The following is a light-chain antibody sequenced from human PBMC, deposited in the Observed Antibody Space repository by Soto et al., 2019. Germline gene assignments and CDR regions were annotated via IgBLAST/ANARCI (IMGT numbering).Light chain of an antibody. CDR1: QSISSSY. V-gene: IGKV3-20*01. CDR3: QQYGSSFT. CDR2: GAS. J-gene: IGKJ3*01. Sequence: EIVLTQSPGTLSLSPGERATLSCRASQSISSSYFAWYQQKPGQAPRLLIYGASNRATGIPDRFSGSGSGTDFTLTISRLEPADFAVYYCQQYGSSFTFGPGTKVDIK.